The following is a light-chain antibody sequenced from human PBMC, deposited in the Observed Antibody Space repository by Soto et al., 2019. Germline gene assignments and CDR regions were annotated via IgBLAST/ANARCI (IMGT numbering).Light chain of an antibody. CDR1: QVITND. J-gene: IGKJ1*01. CDR3: LQLNTYPWT. Sequence: IQMTQSPSSLSASVGDRLSITCWASQVITNDLGWYQQKQGKAPKRLIYAASTLQSGVPSRFSGSGSGTEFTLTISSLQPEDVATYYCLQLNTYPWTFGQGTKVDIK. CDR2: AAS. V-gene: IGKV1-17*01.